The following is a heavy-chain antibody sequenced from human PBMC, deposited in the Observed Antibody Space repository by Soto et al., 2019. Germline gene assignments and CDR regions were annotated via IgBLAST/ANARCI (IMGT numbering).Heavy chain of an antibody. D-gene: IGHD3-22*01. J-gene: IGHJ4*02. Sequence: PSETLSLTCTVSGDSINNYYWSWFRQPPGKGLEWIGYMHSSGSTEYNPSLESRVTFSVDTSKNQVHLRLKSVTAADTAIYFCTREGYGSRGYFLDYWGQGTLVTVSS. CDR2: MHSSGST. CDR3: TREGYGSRGYFLDY. V-gene: IGHV4-59*12. CDR1: GDSINNYY.